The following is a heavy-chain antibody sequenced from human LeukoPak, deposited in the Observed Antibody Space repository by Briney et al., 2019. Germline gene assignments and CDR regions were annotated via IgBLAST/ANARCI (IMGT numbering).Heavy chain of an antibody. D-gene: IGHD5-18*01. CDR3: ARAYGYSYGYLNY. CDR2: INHRGST. Sequence: SETLSLTCAVYGGSFSGYYWSWIRQPPGKGLEWIGEINHRGSTNYNPSLKSRVTISVDTSKNQFSLKLSSVTAADTAVYYCARAYGYSYGYLNYWGQGTLVTVSS. V-gene: IGHV4-34*01. CDR1: GGSFSGYY. J-gene: IGHJ4*02.